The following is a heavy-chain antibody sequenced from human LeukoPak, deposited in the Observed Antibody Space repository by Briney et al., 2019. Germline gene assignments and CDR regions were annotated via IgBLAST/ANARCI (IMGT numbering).Heavy chain of an antibody. CDR2: IYSGCST. J-gene: IGHJ3*02. D-gene: IGHD3-22*01. Sequence: GGSLRLSCAASGFTVSSNYMSWVRQAPGKGLEWVSVIYSGCSTYYADSVKGRFTISRDNSKNTLYLQMNNLRAEDTAVYYCARSENDYYDSSGYYSDAFDIWGQGTMVTVSS. V-gene: IGHV3-66*01. CDR1: GFTVSSNY. CDR3: ARSENDYYDSSGYYSDAFDI.